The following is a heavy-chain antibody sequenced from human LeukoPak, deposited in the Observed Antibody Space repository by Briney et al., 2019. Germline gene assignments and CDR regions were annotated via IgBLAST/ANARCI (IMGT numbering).Heavy chain of an antibody. Sequence: SQTLSLTCTVSGGSIRSGDYYWSWIRQHPGEGLEWIGYIYYSGSTYYNPSLKSRLTISVDTSKNQFSLKLSSVTAADTAVYYCARDFSAYGHFDYWGQGTLVTVSS. J-gene: IGHJ4*02. CDR1: GGSIRSGDYY. V-gene: IGHV4-31*03. D-gene: IGHD5-12*01. CDR2: IYYSGST. CDR3: ARDFSAYGHFDY.